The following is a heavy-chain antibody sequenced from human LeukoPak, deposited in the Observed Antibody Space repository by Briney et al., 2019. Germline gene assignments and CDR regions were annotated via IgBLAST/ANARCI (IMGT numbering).Heavy chain of an antibody. V-gene: IGHV4-39*01. Sequence: SETLSVTCTVSGGSINSSSYYWGWIRQPPGKGLEWIGSIYYSGSTYYNPSLKSRITISVDTSKNQFSLKLSSVTAADTAVYYCARRLYGGSYYHFDYWGQGTLVTVSS. D-gene: IGHD1-26*01. CDR3: ARRLYGGSYYHFDY. CDR2: IYYSGST. CDR1: GGSINSSSYY. J-gene: IGHJ4*02.